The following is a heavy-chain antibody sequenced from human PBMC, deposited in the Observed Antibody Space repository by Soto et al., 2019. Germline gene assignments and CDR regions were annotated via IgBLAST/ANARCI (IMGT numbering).Heavy chain of an antibody. V-gene: IGHV4-59*12. Sequence: PSETLSLTCTVSGGSISSYYWSWIRQPPGKGLEWIGYIYYSGSTNYNPSLKSRVTISVDTSKNQFSLKLNSVTAADTAVYYCARVKREFDTGGPVDYGGQGTLVTFSS. D-gene: IGHD3-10*01. CDR1: GGSISSYY. CDR2: IYYSGST. J-gene: IGHJ4*02. CDR3: ARVKREFDTGGPVDY.